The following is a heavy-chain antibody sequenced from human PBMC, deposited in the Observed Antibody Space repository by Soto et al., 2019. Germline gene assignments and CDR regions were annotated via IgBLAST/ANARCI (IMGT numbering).Heavy chain of an antibody. CDR1: GGGINSYY. CDR3: ARGQRFSDWFDP. CDR2: IYSSGST. Sequence: SETLSLTCTVSGGGINSYYWTWIRQPAGKGLGWIGRIYSSGSTKYNPSLQSLVTMSLDTSKNQFSLRLTSVTAADTAVYYCARGQRFSDWFDPWGQGTLVTVSS. J-gene: IGHJ5*02. V-gene: IGHV4-4*07. D-gene: IGHD3-3*01.